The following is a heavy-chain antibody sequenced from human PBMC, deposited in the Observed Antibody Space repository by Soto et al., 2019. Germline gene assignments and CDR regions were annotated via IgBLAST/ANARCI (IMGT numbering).Heavy chain of an antibody. Sequence: PSETLSLTCTVSGGSISSSRYYWGWIRQPPGKGLEWIGSIYYSGSTYYNPSLKSRVTISVDTSKNQFSLKLSSVTAADTAVYYCATNYAYYYYYGMDVWGQRTTVPVSS. D-gene: IGHD4-4*01. V-gene: IGHV4-39*01. J-gene: IGHJ6*02. CDR2: IYYSGST. CDR3: ATNYAYYYYYGMDV. CDR1: GGSISSSRYY.